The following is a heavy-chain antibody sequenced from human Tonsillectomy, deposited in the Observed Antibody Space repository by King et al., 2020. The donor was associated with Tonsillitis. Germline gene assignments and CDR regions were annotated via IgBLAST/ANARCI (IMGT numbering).Heavy chain of an antibody. D-gene: IGHD2-15*01. Sequence: QLVQSGAEVKEPGASVKVSCKASGYIYTSAGISWVRQAPGQGLEWMGWISAYNGNTNYAQNLQGRVTMTTDTSTSTAYMELWSLTSADTSVYYCARIDCSGGSCYSYFDDWGQGTPVTVSS. J-gene: IGHJ4*02. V-gene: IGHV1-18*01. CDR2: ISAYNGNT. CDR1: GYIYTSAG. CDR3: ARIDCSGGSCYSYFDD.